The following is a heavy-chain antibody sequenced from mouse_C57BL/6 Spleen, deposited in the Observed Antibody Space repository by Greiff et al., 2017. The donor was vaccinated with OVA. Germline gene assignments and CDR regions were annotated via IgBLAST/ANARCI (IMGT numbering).Heavy chain of an antibody. CDR2: INPNNGGT. CDR3: ARSLLRGYYAMGY. D-gene: IGHD1-2*01. J-gene: IGHJ4*01. Sequence: EVKLEESGPELVKPGASVKIPCKASGYTFTDYNMDWVKQSHGKSLEWIGDINPNNGGTIYNQKFKGKATLTVDKSSSTAYMELRSLTSEDTAVYYCARSLLRGYYAMGYWGQGTSVTVSS. CDR1: GYTFTDYN. V-gene: IGHV1-18*01.